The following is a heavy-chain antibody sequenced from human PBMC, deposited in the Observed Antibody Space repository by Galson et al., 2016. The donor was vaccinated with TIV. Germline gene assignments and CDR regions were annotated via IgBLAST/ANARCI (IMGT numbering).Heavy chain of an antibody. V-gene: IGHV1-2*06. Sequence: SVKVSCKASGYTFTHYYMHWVRQAPGQRLEWMGRINPNSGGTNYAQKFQGRVTMTRDTSISTAYMELSSLRSDDTAIYYCARGLRNIMIRGQGDWFDPWGQGTLVTVSS. CDR1: GYTFTHYY. D-gene: IGHD3-16*01. CDR2: INPNSGGT. CDR3: ARGLRNIMIRGQGDWFDP. J-gene: IGHJ5*02.